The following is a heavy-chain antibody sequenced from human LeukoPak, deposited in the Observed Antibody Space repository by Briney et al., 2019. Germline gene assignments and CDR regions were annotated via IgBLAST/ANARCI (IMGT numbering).Heavy chain of an antibody. J-gene: IGHJ4*02. CDR1: GFTVSGNC. V-gene: IGHV3-74*01. Sequence: GGSLRLSCAVSGFTVSGNCMSWVRRAPGTGLVWVSRIHNDGSSTSYADSVKGRFTISRDNAKNTVYLQMNSLRAEDTAVYYCARGMYYDILTGPLGFDYWGQGTLVTVSS. CDR2: IHNDGSST. CDR3: ARGMYYDILTGPLGFDY. D-gene: IGHD3-9*01.